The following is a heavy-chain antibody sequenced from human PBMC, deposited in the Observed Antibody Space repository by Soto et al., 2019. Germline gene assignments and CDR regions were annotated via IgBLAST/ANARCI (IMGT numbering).Heavy chain of an antibody. D-gene: IGHD3-16*01. V-gene: IGHV4-59*01. CDR1: GGSISSYY. Sequence: QVQLQESGPGLVKPSETLSLTCTVSGGSISSYYWSWIRQPPGKGLEWIGYIYYSGSTNYNPSLKSRRIISVDTSTNQFSLKLLTATAAAAAVDYCATVLFGGGNWFDPWGQGTLVTVSS. CDR2: IYYSGST. J-gene: IGHJ5*02. CDR3: ATVLFGGGNWFDP.